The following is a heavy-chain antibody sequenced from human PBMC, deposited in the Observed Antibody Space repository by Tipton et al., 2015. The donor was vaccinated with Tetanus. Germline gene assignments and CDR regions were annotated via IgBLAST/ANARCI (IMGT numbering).Heavy chain of an antibody. CDR1: GGSISSSSYF. V-gene: IGHV4-39*01. J-gene: IGHJ4*02. D-gene: IGHD6-13*01. CDR3: ARPGGSSWYTHYLDY. CDR2: IYYSGST. Sequence: TLSLTCTVSGGSISSSSYFWGWIRQPPGKGLEWIGSIYYSGSTYYNPSLKSRVTISVDTSKNQFSLKLSSVTAADTAVYYCARPGGSSWYTHYLDYWGQGPLVTVSS.